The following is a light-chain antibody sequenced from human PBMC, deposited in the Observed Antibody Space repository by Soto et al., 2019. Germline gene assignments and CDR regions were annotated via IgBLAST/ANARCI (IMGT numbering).Light chain of an antibody. V-gene: IGKV3-20*01. CDR3: QQYHSSPIT. Sequence: EIVLTQSPGTQSLSPGERATLSCRASQSVSSSNLAWYQQKPGKAPSLLIYGTSSRATGIPDRFSGSGSGTDFTLTISRXXXXXXXVYYCQQYHSSPITFGQGTRLEIK. CDR1: QSVSSSN. J-gene: IGKJ5*01. CDR2: GTS.